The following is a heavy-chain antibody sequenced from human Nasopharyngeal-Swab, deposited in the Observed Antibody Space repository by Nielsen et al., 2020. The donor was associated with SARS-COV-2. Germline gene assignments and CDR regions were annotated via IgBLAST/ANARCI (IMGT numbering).Heavy chain of an antibody. CDR1: EFTFSSYP. CDR2: ITPEGAPH. V-gene: IGHV3-30*14. Sequence: GESLKISCAVSEFTFSSYPMHWVRQAPGKGLEWVAVITPEGAPHAYADSVKDRFTISRDNSKNILYLQMNSLRPDDMGVYYCAREGGSSGRAGWIDPWGQGTLTTVSS. D-gene: IGHD6-19*01. CDR3: AREGGSSGRAGWIDP. J-gene: IGHJ5*02.